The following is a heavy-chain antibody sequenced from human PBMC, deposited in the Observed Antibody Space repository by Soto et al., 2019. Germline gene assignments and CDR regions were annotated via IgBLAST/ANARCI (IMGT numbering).Heavy chain of an antibody. Sequence: ETLSLTCTVSSGSISGYFWSWIRQPPGKELELIAYIHYTGSSYYNPSLKSRVTISIDTSKNQFSLKLSSVSDADTAVYYCAKVGRIAAAGTWFDPWGXXXXVTVXX. D-gene: IGHD6-13*01. J-gene: IGHJ5*02. CDR3: AKVGRIAAAGTWFDP. V-gene: IGHV4-59*01. CDR2: IHYTGSS. CDR1: SGSISGYF.